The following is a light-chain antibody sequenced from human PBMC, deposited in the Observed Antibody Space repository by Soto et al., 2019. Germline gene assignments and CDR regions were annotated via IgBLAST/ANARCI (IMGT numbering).Light chain of an antibody. Sequence: DIQMTQAPSSLSASVGDRVTLTCRASQSVAGYLNWYQQKPGGAPHLLIYAASTLQSGVPSRFSGSGSGTDFKLTISSLQPEDVATYYCQQSYTSSWTFGPGTKADIK. CDR2: AAS. CDR3: QQSYTSSWT. V-gene: IGKV1-39*01. J-gene: IGKJ1*01. CDR1: QSVAGY.